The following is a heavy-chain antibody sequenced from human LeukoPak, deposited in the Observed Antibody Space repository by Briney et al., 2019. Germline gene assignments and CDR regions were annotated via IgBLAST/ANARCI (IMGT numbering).Heavy chain of an antibody. CDR3: ARHPHCSSGSCYSWFDP. J-gene: IGHJ5*02. CDR2: IYSSGII. CDR1: GPPISSGYYY. D-gene: IGHD2-2*02. V-gene: IGHV4-39*01. Sequence: SETLSLTCTVSGPPISSGYYYWGWIRQAPGTGLEWIASIYSSGIIYYNPSLKSRVTISVDTSQNQFSLKLSSVTAADTAVYYCARHPHCSSGSCYSWFDPWGQGTLVTVSS.